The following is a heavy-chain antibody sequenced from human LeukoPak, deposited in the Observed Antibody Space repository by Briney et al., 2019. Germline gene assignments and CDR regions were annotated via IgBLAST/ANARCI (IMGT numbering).Heavy chain of an antibody. J-gene: IGHJ4*02. V-gene: IGHV3-23*01. CDR3: AKDQEAYGDYVPFDY. D-gene: IGHD4-17*01. CDR2: ISGSGGST. CDR1: GFTFSSYA. Sequence: GGSLRLPCAASGFTFSSYAMSWVRQAPGKGLEWVSTISGSGGSTYYADSVKGRFTISRDNSKNTLYLQMNSLRAEDTAIYYCAKDQEAYGDYVPFDYWGQGTLVTVSS.